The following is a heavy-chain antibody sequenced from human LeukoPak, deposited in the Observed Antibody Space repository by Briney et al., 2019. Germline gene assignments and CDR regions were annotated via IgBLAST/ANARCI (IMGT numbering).Heavy chain of an antibody. J-gene: IGHJ4*02. Sequence: SETLSLMCTVSGDSISNYFWSWIRQHPGKGLEWIGYIYYSGSTYYNPSLKSRVTISVDTSKNQFSLKLSSVTAADTAVYYCASNFNYYDSSGYRYWGQGTLVTVSS. V-gene: IGHV4-59*06. CDR3: ASNFNYYDSSGYRY. D-gene: IGHD3-22*01. CDR2: IYYSGST. CDR1: GDSISNYF.